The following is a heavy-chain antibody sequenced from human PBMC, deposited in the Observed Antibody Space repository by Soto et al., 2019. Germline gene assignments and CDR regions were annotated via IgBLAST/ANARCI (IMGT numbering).Heavy chain of an antibody. V-gene: IGHV4-59*08. CDR2: THDSGST. J-gene: IGHJ5*02. CDR3: ARHSYCSSICWFAP. Sequence: QVQLQESGPGLVKPSETLSLTCTVSGGSISSYYWSWIRQSPGKGLEWIGYTHDSGSTNYNPSLKSRVTRSVPTSKNQFAPKLGSVPAADTAVYYCARHSYCSSICWFAPWGQGTLVTVSS. D-gene: IGHD2-2*01. CDR1: GGSISSYY.